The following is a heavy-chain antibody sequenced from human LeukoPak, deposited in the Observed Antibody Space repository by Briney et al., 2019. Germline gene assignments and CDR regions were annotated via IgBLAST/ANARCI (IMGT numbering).Heavy chain of an antibody. V-gene: IGHV3-33*01. D-gene: IGHD3-10*01. J-gene: IGHJ3*02. Sequence: PGGSLRLSCAASGFTFSSYGMHWVRQAPGKGLEWVAVIWYVGSNKYYADSVKGRFTISRDNSKNTLYLQMNSLRAEDTAVYYCARDPGDYYGSGSSDAFDIWGQGTMVTVSS. CDR1: GFTFSSYG. CDR3: ARDPGDYYGSGSSDAFDI. CDR2: IWYVGSNK.